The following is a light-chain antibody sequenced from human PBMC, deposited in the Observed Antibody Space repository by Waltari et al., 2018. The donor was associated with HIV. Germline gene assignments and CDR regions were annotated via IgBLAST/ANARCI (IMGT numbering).Light chain of an antibody. V-gene: IGKV1-13*02. J-gene: IGKJ4*01. CDR2: NVS. Sequence: AILLTQSPSSLSASVGDRITITCRASQGVSSALAWYQQKSRKPPKLLIYNVSSLKRGVPSRFSGSGSGTDFTLTITSLQPEDFATYYCQQFNSYPLTFGGGTRVEI. CDR1: QGVSSA. CDR3: QQFNSYPLT.